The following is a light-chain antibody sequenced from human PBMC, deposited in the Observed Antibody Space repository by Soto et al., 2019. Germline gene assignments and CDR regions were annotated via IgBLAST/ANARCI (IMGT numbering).Light chain of an antibody. CDR1: QSVSSN. CDR3: QQYNNWPRPIT. CDR2: GAS. Sequence: EIEMTQSPATLSVSPGERATLSCRASQSVSSNLAWYQQKPGQAPRLLIYGASTRATGIPARFSGSGSGTEFTLTISSLQSEDFAVYYCQQYNNWPRPITFGQGTRLEIK. J-gene: IGKJ5*01. V-gene: IGKV3-15*01.